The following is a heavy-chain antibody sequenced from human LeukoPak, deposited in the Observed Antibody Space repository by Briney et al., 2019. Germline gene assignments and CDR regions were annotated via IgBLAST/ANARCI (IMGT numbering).Heavy chain of an antibody. J-gene: IGHJ4*02. CDR1: GGSISSYY. D-gene: IGHD4-23*01. Sequence: SETLSLTCTVSGGSISSYYWSWIRQPPGKGLEWIGYIYYSGSTNYNPSLKGRVTISVDTSKNQFSLKLSSVTAADTAVYYCARDTEVAWYYFDYWGQGTLVTVSS. CDR2: IYYSGST. V-gene: IGHV4-59*01. CDR3: ARDTEVAWYYFDY.